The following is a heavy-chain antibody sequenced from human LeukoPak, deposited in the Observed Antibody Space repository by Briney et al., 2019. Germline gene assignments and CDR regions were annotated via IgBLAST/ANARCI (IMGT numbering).Heavy chain of an antibody. CDR3: ASLAVAATQVFDY. CDR2: IYFSGST. V-gene: IGHV4-39*07. Sequence: SETLSLTCTVSGGSISSSGYYWGLIRQPPGKGLEWIGSIYFSGSTYYNPSLKSRVTISVDTSKNQFSLKLSSVTAADTAVYYCASLAVAATQVFDYWGQGTLVTVSS. D-gene: IGHD2-15*01. J-gene: IGHJ4*02. CDR1: GGSISSSGYY.